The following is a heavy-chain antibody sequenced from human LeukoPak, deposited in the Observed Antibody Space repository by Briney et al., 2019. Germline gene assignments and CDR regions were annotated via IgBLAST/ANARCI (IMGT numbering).Heavy chain of an antibody. CDR1: GFTFSSYW. J-gene: IGHJ4*02. V-gene: IGHV3-7*03. CDR2: IKQDGSEK. Sequence: PGGSLRLSCAASGFTFSSYWMSWVRQAPGKGLEWVANIKQDGSEKYYVDSVKGRFTISRDNAKNSLYLQMNSLRAEDTALYYCARVLGGYSYGMDDYWGQGTLVTVSS. D-gene: IGHD5-18*01. CDR3: ARVLGGYSYGMDDY.